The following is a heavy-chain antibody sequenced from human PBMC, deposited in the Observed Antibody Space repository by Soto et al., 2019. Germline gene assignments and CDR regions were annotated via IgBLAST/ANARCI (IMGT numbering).Heavy chain of an antibody. CDR2: ISGSSSGT. CDR3: AKDSSETFWVYYCAMDV. Sequence: QTGGSLRLSCEASGFNFGAYAMSWVRQAPGKGLEWVSGISGSSSGTYYTDSVKGRFTISRDNSKNTVYLQMNSLRGEDTAVYYCAKDSSETFWVYYCAMDVWGQGTAVTVSS. D-gene: IGHD6-19*01. CDR1: GFNFGAYA. V-gene: IGHV3-23*01. J-gene: IGHJ6*02.